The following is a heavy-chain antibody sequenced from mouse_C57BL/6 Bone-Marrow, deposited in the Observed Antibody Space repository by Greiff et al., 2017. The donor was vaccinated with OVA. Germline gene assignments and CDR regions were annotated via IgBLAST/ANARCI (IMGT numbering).Heavy chain of an antibody. D-gene: IGHD3-2*02. Sequence: QVQLKESGPGLVQPSQSLSITCTVSGFSLTSYGVHWVRQSPGKGLEWLGVIWSGGSTDYNAAFISRLSISKDNSKSQVFFKMNSLQADDTAIYYCARNKGSSGYEFAYWGQGTLVTVSA. CDR2: IWSGGST. J-gene: IGHJ3*01. CDR1: GFSLTSYG. CDR3: ARNKGSSGYEFAY. V-gene: IGHV2-2*01.